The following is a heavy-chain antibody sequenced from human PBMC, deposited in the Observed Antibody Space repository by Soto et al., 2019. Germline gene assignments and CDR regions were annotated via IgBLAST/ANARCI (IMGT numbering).Heavy chain of an antibody. V-gene: IGHV4-39*01. CDR3: ATQIEVAGTIWFDP. D-gene: IGHD6-19*01. CDR2: IYYSGST. CDR1: GGSISSSSYY. J-gene: IGHJ5*02. Sequence: SETLSLTCTVSGGSISSSSYYWGWIRQPPGKGLEWIGSIYYSGSTYYNPSLKSRVTISVDTSKNQFSLKLSSVTAADTAVYYCATQIEVAGTIWFDPWGQGTLVTVSA.